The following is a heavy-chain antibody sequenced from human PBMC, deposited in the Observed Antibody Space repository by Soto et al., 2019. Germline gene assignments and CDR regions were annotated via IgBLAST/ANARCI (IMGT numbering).Heavy chain of an antibody. D-gene: IGHD5-12*01. V-gene: IGHV6-1*01. CDR2: TYYRSKWYN. CDR1: GDSVSSNSAA. Sequence: PSQTLSLTCAISGDSVSSNSAAWNWIRQSPSRGLEWLGRTYYRSKWYNDYAVSVKSRITINPDTSKNQFSLQLNSVTPADTAVYYCARTELEWLRFMDYYYYMDVWGKGTTVTVSS. J-gene: IGHJ6*03. CDR3: ARTELEWLRFMDYYYYMDV.